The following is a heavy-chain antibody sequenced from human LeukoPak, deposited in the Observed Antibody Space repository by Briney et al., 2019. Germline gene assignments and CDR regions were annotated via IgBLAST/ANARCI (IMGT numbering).Heavy chain of an antibody. CDR3: ARAFGGSYPFDY. J-gene: IGHJ4*02. Sequence: PGGSLRLSCAASGFTFSSYGMHWVRQAPGKGLEWVAVISYDGSNKYYADSVKGRFTISRDNSKNTLYLQMNSLRAEDTAVYYCARAFGGSYPFDYWGQGTLVTVSS. V-gene: IGHV3-30*03. CDR1: GFTFSSYG. CDR2: ISYDGSNK. D-gene: IGHD1-26*01.